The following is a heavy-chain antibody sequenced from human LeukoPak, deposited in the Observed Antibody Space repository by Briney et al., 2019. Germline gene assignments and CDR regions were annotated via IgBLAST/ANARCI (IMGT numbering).Heavy chain of an antibody. J-gene: IGHJ4*02. Sequence: SQTLSLTCTVSGGSISSGAYYWSWIRQHPGKGLEWIGYIYYSGSTYYNPSLKSRVTISVDTSKNQFSLKLSSVTAADTAVYYCASKRDGYNDYWGQGTLVTVSS. V-gene: IGHV4-31*03. CDR2: IYYSGST. D-gene: IGHD5-24*01. CDR1: GGSISSGAYY. CDR3: ASKRDGYNDY.